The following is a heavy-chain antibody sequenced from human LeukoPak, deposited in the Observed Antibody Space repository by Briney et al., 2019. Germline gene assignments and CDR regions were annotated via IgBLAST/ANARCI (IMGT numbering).Heavy chain of an antibody. CDR1: GYAFTSYG. CDR3: ARMEIKLVRYWFDP. D-gene: IGHD6-6*01. CDR2: INAGNGNT. J-gene: IGHJ5*02. Sequence: ASVKVSCKASGYAFTSYGISWVRQAPGQGLEWMGWINAGNGNTKYSQKFQGRVTITRDTSASTAYMELSSLRSEDTAVYYCARMEIKLVRYWFDPWGQGTLVTVSS. V-gene: IGHV1-3*01.